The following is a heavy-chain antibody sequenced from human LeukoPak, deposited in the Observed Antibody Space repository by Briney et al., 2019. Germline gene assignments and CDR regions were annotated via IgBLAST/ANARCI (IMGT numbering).Heavy chain of an antibody. D-gene: IGHD1-26*01. V-gene: IGHV3-30*18. Sequence: GGSLRLSCAASGFTFSSYGMHWVRQAPGKGLEWVAVISYDGNNKNYADSVKGRFTISRDNSKNTLYLQMNSLSAEDTAVYYCAKDISGSYTTDYWGQGTLVTVSS. J-gene: IGHJ4*02. CDR2: ISYDGNNK. CDR3: AKDISGSYTTDY. CDR1: GFTFSSYG.